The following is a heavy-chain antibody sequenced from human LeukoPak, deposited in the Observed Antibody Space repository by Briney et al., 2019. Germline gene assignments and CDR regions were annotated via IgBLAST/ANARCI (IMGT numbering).Heavy chain of an antibody. CDR2: IYYSGST. D-gene: IGHD6-13*01. CDR3: ARDESSSSWYLGY. CDR1: GGSISSGGYY. V-gene: IGHV4-31*03. J-gene: IGHJ4*02. Sequence: SETLSLTCTVSGGSISSGGYYWSWIRQHPGKGLEWIGYIYYSGSTYYNPSLKSRLTISVDTSKNQFSLKLSSVTAADTAVYYCARDESSSSWYLGYWGQGTLVTVSS.